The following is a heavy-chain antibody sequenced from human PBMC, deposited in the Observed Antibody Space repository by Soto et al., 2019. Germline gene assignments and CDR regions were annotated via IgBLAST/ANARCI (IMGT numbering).Heavy chain of an antibody. D-gene: IGHD3-10*01. CDR2: LDGAGGST. V-gene: IGHV3-23*01. J-gene: IGHJ6*02. CDR3: TAPRDEYGSGVSWFTYGMDI. CDR1: GFTFSDYA. Sequence: LRLSCLASGFTFSDYAMTWVRRVPGRGLEWVASLDGAGGSTYYADSVRGRFTISRDNSQNTLFLQMKRLTVDDTAIYYCTAPRDEYGSGVSWFTYGMDIWGQGTTVTVSS.